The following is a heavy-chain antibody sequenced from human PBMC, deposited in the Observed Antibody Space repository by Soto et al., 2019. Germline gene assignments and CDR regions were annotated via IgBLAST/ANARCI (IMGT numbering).Heavy chain of an antibody. J-gene: IGHJ6*02. D-gene: IGHD3-3*01. CDR1: GFTFSSYG. CDR2: ISDDGNNK. V-gene: IGHV3-30*18. CDR3: AKRRNVLRFLEWSSGMEV. Sequence: QVQLVESGGGVVQPGRSLRLSCADSGFTFSSYGIHWVRQAPGKGLEWVAFISDDGNNKYYADSVKGRFTISRDNFRNTLYLQMNSLRGEDTAVYYCAKRRNVLRFLEWSSGMEVWGQGTTVNVSS.